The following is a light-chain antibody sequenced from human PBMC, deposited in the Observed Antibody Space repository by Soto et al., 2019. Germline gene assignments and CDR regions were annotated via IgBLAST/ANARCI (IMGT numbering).Light chain of an antibody. V-gene: IGKV3-20*01. CDR1: QSVSSIY. CDR2: AAS. J-gene: IGKJ5*01. Sequence: IVLTQSPGTPSFSPGERATLSCRASQSVSSIYLAWYQQKPCQAPRLLIFAASSRASGIPDRFSVSGSGTDFTLTISRLQNEDFALFYCQYHGSSPITFCQGTRLEIK. CDR3: QYHGSSPIT.